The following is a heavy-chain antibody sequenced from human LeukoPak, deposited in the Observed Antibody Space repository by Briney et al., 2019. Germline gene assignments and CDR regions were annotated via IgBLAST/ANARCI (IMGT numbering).Heavy chain of an antibody. CDR3: ARDLWVTTVTTDAFDI. CDR2: IIPIFGTA. Sequence: SVKVSFKASGGTFSSYAISWVRQAPGQGLEWMGGIIPIFGTANYAQKFQGRVTITADESTSTAYMELSSLRSEDTAVYYCARDLWVTTVTTDAFDIWGQGTMVTVSS. D-gene: IGHD4-17*01. CDR1: GGTFSSYA. V-gene: IGHV1-69*01. J-gene: IGHJ3*02.